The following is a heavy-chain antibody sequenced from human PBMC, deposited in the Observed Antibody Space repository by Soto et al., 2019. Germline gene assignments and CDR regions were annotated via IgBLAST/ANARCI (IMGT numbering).Heavy chain of an antibody. J-gene: IGHJ6*03. CDR3: ARRSSYYGSGSYYGRYYYYMDV. V-gene: IGHV4-39*01. Sequence: QLQLQESGPGLVKPSETLSLTCTVSGGSISSSSYYWGWIRQPPGKGLEWIGSIYYSGSTYYNPSLKSRVTISVDTSKNQFSLKLSSVTAADTAVYYCARRSSYYGSGSYYGRYYYYMDVWGKGTTVTVSS. CDR2: IYYSGST. CDR1: GGSISSSSYY. D-gene: IGHD3-10*01.